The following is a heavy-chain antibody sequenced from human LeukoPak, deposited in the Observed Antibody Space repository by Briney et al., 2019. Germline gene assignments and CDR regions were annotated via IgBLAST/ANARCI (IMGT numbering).Heavy chain of an antibody. V-gene: IGHV3-7*01. CDR2: IKQDGSEK. CDR3: ARDLPYYDIL. J-gene: IGHJ4*02. D-gene: IGHD3-9*01. CDR1: GFTFNSYW. Sequence: PGGSLRLSCAASGFTFNSYWMSWVRQAPGKGLEWVANIKQDGSEKYYVDSVKGRFTISRDNAKNSLYLQMNSLRAEDTAVYYCARDLPYYDILGGQGTLVTV.